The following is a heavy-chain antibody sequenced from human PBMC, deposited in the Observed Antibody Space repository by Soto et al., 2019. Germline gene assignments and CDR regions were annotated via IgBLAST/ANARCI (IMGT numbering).Heavy chain of an antibody. J-gene: IGHJ4*02. CDR3: ARGFNRVGSVAATQYPFDY. CDR1: GFTFSSYV. V-gene: IGHV3-33*01. CDR2: IWYDGSNK. Sequence: GGSLRLSCAASGFTFSSYVMHWVRQSPGKGLEWVAVIWYDGSNKYYADSVKGRFTISRDNSKNTLYLQMNSLRAEDTAVYYCARGFNRVGSVAATQYPFDYWGQGTLVTVSS. D-gene: IGHD2-15*01.